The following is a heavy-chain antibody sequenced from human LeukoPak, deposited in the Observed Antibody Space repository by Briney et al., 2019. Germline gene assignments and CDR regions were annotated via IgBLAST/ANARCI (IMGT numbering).Heavy chain of an antibody. CDR2: IYTSGST. J-gene: IGHJ4*02. Sequence: PSQTLSLTCTVSGGSISSGSYYWSWIRQPAGKGLGWIGRIYTSGSTNYNPSLKSRVTISVDTSKNQFSLKLSSVTAADTAVYYCARVIWVFRYGSGSYYFDYWGQGTLVTVSS. CDR3: ARVIWVFRYGSGSYYFDY. CDR1: GGSISSGSYY. V-gene: IGHV4-61*02. D-gene: IGHD3-10*01.